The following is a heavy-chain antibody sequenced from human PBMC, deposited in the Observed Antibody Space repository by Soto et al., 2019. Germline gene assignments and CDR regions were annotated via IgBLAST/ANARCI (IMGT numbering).Heavy chain of an antibody. D-gene: IGHD3-22*01. V-gene: IGHV3-33*08. CDR1: GFTFSRFG. J-gene: IGHJ3*02. CDR2: TCYDGSNK. Sequence: PGGSLRLSCAASGFTFSRFGMHWVLQAPGKGLEWVAVTCYDGSNKHYGDSVKGRFTISRDNSKYTLYLQMNSLRAEDTAVYYCPRRFNTMTRDSDAFDIWGQGTIV. CDR3: PRRFNTMTRDSDAFDI.